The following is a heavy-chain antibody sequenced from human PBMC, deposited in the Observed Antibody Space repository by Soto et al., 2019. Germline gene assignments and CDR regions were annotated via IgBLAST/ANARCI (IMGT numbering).Heavy chain of an antibody. D-gene: IGHD1-7*01. V-gene: IGHV5-51*01. J-gene: IGHJ6*02. CDR1: GYSFTGYW. Sequence: GESLKISCKGSGYSFTGYWIGWVRQVPGKGLEWMGIIYPGDSDTRYSPSFQGQVTISADKSISTAYLQWSSLKASDTAMYYCARQLELRPYYYYGMDVWGQGTTVTVSS. CDR2: IYPGDSDT. CDR3: ARQLELRPYYYYGMDV.